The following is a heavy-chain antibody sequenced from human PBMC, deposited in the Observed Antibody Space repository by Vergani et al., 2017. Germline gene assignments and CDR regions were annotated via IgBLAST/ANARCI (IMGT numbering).Heavy chain of an antibody. V-gene: IGHV3-30-3*01. J-gene: IGHJ6*03. CDR2: ISYDGSNK. D-gene: IGHD3-3*01. Sequence: QVQLVESGGGVVQPGRSLRLSCAASGFTFSSYAMHWVRQAPGKGLEWVAVISYDGSNKYYADSVKGRFTISRDNAEISLYLQLNSLRDEDTAVYYCARGDQSYDDFRSGLPTYFMDVWGKGTTVTVSS. CDR1: GFTFSSYA. CDR3: ARGDQSYDDFRSGLPTYFMDV.